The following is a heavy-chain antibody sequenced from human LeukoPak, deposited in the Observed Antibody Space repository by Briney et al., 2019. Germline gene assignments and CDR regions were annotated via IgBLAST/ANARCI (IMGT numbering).Heavy chain of an antibody. V-gene: IGHV1-69*04. Sequence: ASVKVSCKDSGGTFSSYAISWVRQAPGQGLEWMERIVPILGIANYAQKFQGRVTITADKSTSTAYMELSSLRSEDTAVYYCTREGVYAPDPSSYHRDAFDLWGQGTVVIVSS. CDR3: TREGVYAPDPSSYHRDAFDL. CDR1: GGTFSSYA. D-gene: IGHD3-16*02. J-gene: IGHJ3*01. CDR2: IVPILGIA.